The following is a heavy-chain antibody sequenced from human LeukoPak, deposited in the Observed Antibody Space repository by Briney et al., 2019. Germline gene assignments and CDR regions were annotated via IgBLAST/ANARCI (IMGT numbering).Heavy chain of an antibody. V-gene: IGHV4-59*08. D-gene: IGHD6-19*01. CDR1: GGSISSYY. J-gene: IGHJ3*02. CDR3: ARHSSSGWSYDAFDI. Sequence: SETLSLTCTVSGGSISSYYWSWIRQPPGKGLEWIGYIYYSGSTNYNPSLKSRVTISVDTSKNQFSLKLSSVTAADTAVYYCARHSSSGWSYDAFDIWGQGTMVTVSS. CDR2: IYYSGST.